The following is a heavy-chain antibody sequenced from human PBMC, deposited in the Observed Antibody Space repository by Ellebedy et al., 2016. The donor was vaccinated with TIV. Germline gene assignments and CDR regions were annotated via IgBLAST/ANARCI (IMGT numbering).Heavy chain of an antibody. J-gene: IGHJ6*02. CDR1: GYTFTSYY. CDR3: ARSWRGVAGEEDYYYYYGMDV. V-gene: IGHV1-46*01. Sequence: ASVKVSCKASGYTFTSYYMHWVRQAPGQGLEWMGIINPSGGSTSYAQKFQGRVTMTRDTSTSTVYMELSSLRSEDTAVYYCARSWRGVAGEEDYYYYYGMDVWGQGTTVTVSS. CDR2: INPSGGST. D-gene: IGHD6-19*01.